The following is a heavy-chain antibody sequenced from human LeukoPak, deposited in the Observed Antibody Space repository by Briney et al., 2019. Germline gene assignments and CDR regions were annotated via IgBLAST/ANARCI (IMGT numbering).Heavy chain of an antibody. Sequence: GESLKISCKGSGSSFTSYWIGWVRQLPGKGLEWMGIIYPGDSDTRYSPSFQGQVTISADKSISTAYLQWSSLKASDTAMYYCARQIGYSSSYLGYWGQGTLVTVSS. CDR3: ARQIGYSSSYLGY. CDR1: GSSFTSYW. J-gene: IGHJ4*02. V-gene: IGHV5-51*01. D-gene: IGHD6-6*01. CDR2: IYPGDSDT.